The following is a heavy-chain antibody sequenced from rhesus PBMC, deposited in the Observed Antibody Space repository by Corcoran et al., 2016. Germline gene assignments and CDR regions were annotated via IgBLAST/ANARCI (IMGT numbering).Heavy chain of an antibody. V-gene: IGHV4-160*01. CDR2: IDSSGST. J-gene: IGHJ4*01. CDR1: GGSISGYW. D-gene: IGHD3-16*01. Sequence: QLQLQESGPGLVKPSETLSLTCAVSGGSISGYWWSWIRQPPGKGPGWIGRIDSSGSTDYIPSLRSRVTMSRDTSKNRFSRKLSSGTAAGAAVDYCGAGGGSYYYGIGIGRDYWGQGVLVTVSS. CDR3: GAGGGSYYYGIGIGRDY.